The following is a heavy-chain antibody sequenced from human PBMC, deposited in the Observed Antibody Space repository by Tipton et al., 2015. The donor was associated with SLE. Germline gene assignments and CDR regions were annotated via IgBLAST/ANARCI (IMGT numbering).Heavy chain of an antibody. J-gene: IGHJ6*02. Sequence: QVQLVQSGAEVKKPGSSVKVSCKASGGTFSSYAISWVRQAPGQGLEWMGGIIPILGIANYAQKFQGRVTITADKSTSTAYMELSSLRSEDTAVYYCARDWQLVNGMDVWGQGTTVTVSS. D-gene: IGHD6-6*01. CDR3: ARDWQLVNGMDV. CDR1: GGTFSSYA. CDR2: IIPILGIA. V-gene: IGHV1-69*09.